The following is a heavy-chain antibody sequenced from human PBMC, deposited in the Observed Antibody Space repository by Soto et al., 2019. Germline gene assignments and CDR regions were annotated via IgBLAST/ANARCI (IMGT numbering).Heavy chain of an antibody. D-gene: IGHD4-17*01. CDR1: GGSMSSNY. J-gene: IGHJ4*02. CDR2: IYYTGGT. Sequence: PWETLSLTCTVSGGSMSSNYWTWIRQSPGKGLEWIGYIYYTGGTKYNPSLKSLVTISHDTSRHQVSLRLTSVTSADTAAYYCARGGSYGDLFDEWGQGAQVTVSS. CDR3: ARGGSYGDLFDE. V-gene: IGHV4-59*01.